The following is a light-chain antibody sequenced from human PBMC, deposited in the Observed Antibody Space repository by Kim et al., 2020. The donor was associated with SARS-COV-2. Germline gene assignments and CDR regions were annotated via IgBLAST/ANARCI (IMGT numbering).Light chain of an antibody. CDR1: AGAITSGHY. V-gene: IGLV7-46*01. J-gene: IGLJ3*02. CDR3: LLSYSGARV. CDR2: DTR. Sequence: PGGPVTLTCGSSAGAITSGHYPYWFQQKPGQAPRTLIYDTRDKHSWTPARFSGSLLGGKAALTLSGAQPEDEAEYYCLLSYSGARVFGGGTQLTVL.